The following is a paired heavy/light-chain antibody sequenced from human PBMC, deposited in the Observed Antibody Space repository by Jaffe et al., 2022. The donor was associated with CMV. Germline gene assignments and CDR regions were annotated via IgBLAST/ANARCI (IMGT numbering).Heavy chain of an antibody. CDR2: IWFDGSNK. CDR1: GFPFSSFG. CDR3: ATYSLYDLLTRSDTFSPPPDFDY. V-gene: IGHV3-33*08. J-gene: IGHJ4*02. Sequence: QVHLVESGGGVVQPGRSLRLSCAASGFPFSSFGMHWVRQAPGKGLEWVAIIWFDGSNKYYIDAVKGRFTISRDNSKNTLYLQMNSLRVEDTAVYFCATYSLYDLLTRSDTFSPPPDFDYWGQGTLVTVSS. D-gene: IGHD3-9*01.
Light chain of an antibody. CDR3: MQHTRWPWT. CDR1: QSLVFSDGDIY. CDR2: KVS. J-gene: IGKJ1*01. V-gene: IGKV2-30*01. Sequence: DVVLTQSPLSLPVTLGQSASISCRSSQSLVFSDGDIYVNWYQQRPGQSPRRLIYKVSNRDSGVPDRFSGSGSGTDFTLKISRVEAEDVGVYYCMQHTRWPWTFGQGTKVEI.